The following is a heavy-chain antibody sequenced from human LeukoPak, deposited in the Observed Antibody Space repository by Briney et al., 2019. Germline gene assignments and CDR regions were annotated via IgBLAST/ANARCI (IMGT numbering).Heavy chain of an antibody. J-gene: IGHJ4*02. D-gene: IGHD3-10*01. V-gene: IGHV1-18*01. Sequence: WMGWISAYNGNTNYAQKLQGRVTMTTDTSTSTAYMELRSLRSDDTAVYYCARDRASGSGSHDYWGQGTLVTVSS. CDR2: ISAYNGNT. CDR3: ARDRASGSGSHDY.